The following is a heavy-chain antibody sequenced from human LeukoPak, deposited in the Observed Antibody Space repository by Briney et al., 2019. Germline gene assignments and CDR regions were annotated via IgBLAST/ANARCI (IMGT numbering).Heavy chain of an antibody. J-gene: IGHJ4*02. V-gene: IGHV4-39*01. CDR2: IYYAGST. Sequence: SETLSLTCTVSGGSISSSSYYWGWNRPPPGKGLEWIGSIYYAGSTYYNPSLKSRVTISADTSKNQFSLKLSSVTAADTAVYYCARPSYNSGSSPLFDYCGQGTLVTVSS. CDR1: GGSISSSSYY. D-gene: IGHD3-10*01. CDR3: ARPSYNSGSSPLFDY.